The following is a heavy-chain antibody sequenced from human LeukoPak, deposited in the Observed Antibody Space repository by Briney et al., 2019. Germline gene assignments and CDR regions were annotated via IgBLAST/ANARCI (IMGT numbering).Heavy chain of an antibody. V-gene: IGHV3-30-3*01. J-gene: IGHJ4*02. D-gene: IGHD3-3*01. Sequence: GGSLRLSCAASGFTFSSYAMHWVRQAPGKGLEWVAVISYDGSNKYYADSVKGRFTISRDNSKNTLYLQMNSLRAEDTAVYYCAKVVTLGVVIIWYFDYWGQGTLVTVSS. CDR1: GFTFSSYA. CDR2: ISYDGSNK. CDR3: AKVVTLGVVIIWYFDY.